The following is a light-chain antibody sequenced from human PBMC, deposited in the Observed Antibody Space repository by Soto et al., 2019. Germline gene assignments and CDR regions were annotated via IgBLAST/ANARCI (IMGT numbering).Light chain of an antibody. Sequence: DIQLTQSPSFLSASVGDRVTITCRASQGISSYLAWYQQKPGKAPKLLIYAASTLQSGVPSRFSGSGSGTEFTLTISSLQPEDFATYCCQQLNNYPSITFGQGTRLEIK. V-gene: IGKV1-9*01. J-gene: IGKJ5*01. CDR2: AAS. CDR3: QQLNNYPSIT. CDR1: QGISSY.